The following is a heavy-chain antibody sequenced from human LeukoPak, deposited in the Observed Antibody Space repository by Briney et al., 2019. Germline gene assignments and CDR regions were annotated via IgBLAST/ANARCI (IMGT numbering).Heavy chain of an antibody. J-gene: IGHJ4*02. CDR2: ISPNTGDT. CDR1: GYAFTDYY. CDR3: ARGRRYPGD. Sequence: ASVKVSCKASGYAFTDYYLHWVRQAPGQGLEWMGWISPNTGDTNYAQKFQGRVTMTSDTSITTAYMELSSLRSDDTAVYYCARGRRYPGDWGQGTLVTVSS. V-gene: IGHV1-2*02. D-gene: IGHD3-9*01.